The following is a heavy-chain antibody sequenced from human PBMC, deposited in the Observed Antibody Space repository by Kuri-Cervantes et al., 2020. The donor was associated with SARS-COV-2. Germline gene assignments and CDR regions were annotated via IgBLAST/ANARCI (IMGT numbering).Heavy chain of an antibody. CDR1: GGTFSSYA. CDR2: IIPIFGTA. J-gene: IGHJ3*02. CDR3: AREGVEAFDI. V-gene: IGHV1-69*13. D-gene: IGHD1-1*01. Sequence: SVKVSCKASGGTFSSYAISWVRQAPGQGLEWMGGIIPIFGTANYAQKFQGRVTITADESTSTAYMELSSLRAEDTAVYYCAREGVEAFDIWGQGTMVTVSS.